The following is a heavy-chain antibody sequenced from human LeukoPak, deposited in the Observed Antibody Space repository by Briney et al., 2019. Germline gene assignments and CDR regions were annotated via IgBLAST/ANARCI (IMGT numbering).Heavy chain of an antibody. J-gene: IGHJ3*01. CDR2: IKSKTNGGEAT. CDR1: GFSFSHTW. Sequence: GGSLKLSCAGSGFSFSHTWMNWVRQAPGKGLEYIGRIKSKTNGGEATEYAAAVTGRFFISRDDSASTLYLHLNSLKTEDTAVYYCATDHIVGASAFDVWGQGTMVTVSS. D-gene: IGHD1-26*01. V-gene: IGHV3-15*01. CDR3: ATDHIVGASAFDV.